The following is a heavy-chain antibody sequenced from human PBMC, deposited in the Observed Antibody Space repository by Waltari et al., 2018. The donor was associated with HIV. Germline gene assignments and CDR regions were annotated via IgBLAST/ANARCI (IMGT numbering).Heavy chain of an antibody. CDR3: TRRTTHYYVDC. CDR1: GFTFGDYA. D-gene: IGHD1-1*01. Sequence: EVQLVESGGGVVQPGRSLRLSCTASGFTFGDYAMSWVRQAPGQGLEGVGFIRSRAYGGTTEYAASVKGRFTISRDESKSIAYLQMNSLETEDTAVYYCTRRTTHYYVDCWGQGALVTVSS. V-gene: IGHV3-49*04. J-gene: IGHJ4*02. CDR2: IRSRAYGGTT.